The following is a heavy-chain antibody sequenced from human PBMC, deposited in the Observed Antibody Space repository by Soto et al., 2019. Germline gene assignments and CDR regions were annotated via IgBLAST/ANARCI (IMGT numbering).Heavy chain of an antibody. D-gene: IGHD1-1*01. Sequence: QVQLVESGGGVVQPGRSLRLSCAASGFSISRSAMHWVRQAPGKGLEWVAVIAYDGSNRWYADSAKGRFTISRDNSKNTVYLKMSSLRGEDTAVYYCARDLQAGTDNVNWFAPWGQGTLVTVSS. CDR2: IAYDGSNR. J-gene: IGHJ5*02. CDR1: GFSISRSA. V-gene: IGHV3-30*04. CDR3: ARDLQAGTDNVNWFAP.